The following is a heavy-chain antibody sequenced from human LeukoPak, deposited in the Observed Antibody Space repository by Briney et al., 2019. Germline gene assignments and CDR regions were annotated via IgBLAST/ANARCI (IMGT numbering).Heavy chain of an antibody. CDR1: RYTFTGYY. V-gene: IGHV1-2*02. D-gene: IGHD3-22*01. J-gene: IGHJ4*02. CDR2: INPNSDGT. Sequence: ASVKVSCKSSRYTFTGYYIHWVRQAPGQGLEWMGWINPNSDGTNYAQKFQGRITMTRDTSISTAYMELSSLRSDDTAVYYCARNSKFWRYYYDSSGYANFDYWGQGTLVTVSS. CDR3: ARNSKFWRYYYDSSGYANFDY.